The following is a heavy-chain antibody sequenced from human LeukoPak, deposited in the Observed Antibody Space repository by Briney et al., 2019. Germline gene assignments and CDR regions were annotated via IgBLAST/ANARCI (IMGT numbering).Heavy chain of an antibody. CDR3: ARESQNDDYYWYFDL. D-gene: IGHD4-17*01. CDR2: IYYSGST. Sequence: PSETLSLTCTVSGGSISSNYWSWIRQPPGKGLEWIGYIYYSGSTNYNPSLKSRVTISVDTSKNQFSLKLSSVTAADTAVYYCARESQNDDYYWYFDLWGRGTLVTVSS. V-gene: IGHV4-59*12. CDR1: GGSISSNY. J-gene: IGHJ2*01.